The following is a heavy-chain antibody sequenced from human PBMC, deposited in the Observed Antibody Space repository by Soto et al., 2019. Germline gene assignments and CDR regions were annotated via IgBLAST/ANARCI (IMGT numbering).Heavy chain of an antibody. CDR3: TTDRYYYDSSGYRNYYYYYGMDV. Sequence: GGSLRLSCAASGFTFSNAWMNWVRQAPGKGLEWVGRIKSKTDGGTTDYAAPVKGRFTISRDDSKNTLYLQMNSLKTEDTAVYYCTTDRYYYDSSGYRNYYYYYGMDVWGQGTTVTVSS. J-gene: IGHJ6*02. D-gene: IGHD3-22*01. CDR2: IKSKTDGGTT. CDR1: GFTFSNAW. V-gene: IGHV3-15*07.